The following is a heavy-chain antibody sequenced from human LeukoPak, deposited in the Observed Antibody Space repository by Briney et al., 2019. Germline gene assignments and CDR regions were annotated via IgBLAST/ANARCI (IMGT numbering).Heavy chain of an antibody. D-gene: IGHD6-25*01. J-gene: IGHJ4*02. V-gene: IGHV3-53*01. CDR3: AKEIAAVTYYFDY. CDR1: GFTVSINY. Sequence: GGSLRLSCAASGFTVSINYMSWVRQAPGEGLEWVSVIYTTGKTYHADSVKGRFSISRDNSKNTVYLQMNSLRAEDTAVYYCAKEIAAVTYYFDYWGQGTLVTVSS. CDR2: IYTTGKT.